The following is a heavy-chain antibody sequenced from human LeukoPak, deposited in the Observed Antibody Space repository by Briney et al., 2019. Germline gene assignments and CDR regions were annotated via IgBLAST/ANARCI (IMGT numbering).Heavy chain of an antibody. Sequence: SETLSLTCTISGYTISSGYQWGWIRQPPGKGLEWIGTMYHSGSTNYNPSLKSRVTISVDTSKNQFSLKLSSVTAADTAVYFCARGFRGDNFDYWGQGTLVTVSS. J-gene: IGHJ4*02. CDR1: GYTISSGYQ. CDR3: ARGFRGDNFDY. V-gene: IGHV4-38-2*02. CDR2: MYHSGST. D-gene: IGHD7-27*01.